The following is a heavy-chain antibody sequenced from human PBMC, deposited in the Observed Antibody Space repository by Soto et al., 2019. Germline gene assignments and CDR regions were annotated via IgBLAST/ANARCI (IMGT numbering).Heavy chain of an antibody. CDR1: GGSISSGDYY. Sequence: SETLSLTCTVSGGSISSGDYYWSWIRQPPGKGLEWIGYIYYSGSTYYNPSLKSRVTISVDTSKNQFSLKLSSVTAADTAVYYCARFRITMVRGVISPYYYGMDVWGQGTTVTVSS. CDR3: ARFRITMVRGVISPYYYGMDV. D-gene: IGHD3-10*01. CDR2: IYYSGST. V-gene: IGHV4-30-4*01. J-gene: IGHJ6*02.